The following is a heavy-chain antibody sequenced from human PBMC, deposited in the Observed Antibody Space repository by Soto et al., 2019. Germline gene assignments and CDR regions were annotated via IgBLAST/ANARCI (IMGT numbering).Heavy chain of an antibody. CDR1: GGSISSYY. Sequence: PSKTLSLTCTVSGGSISSYYWTWIRQPPGKGLEWIGYIYYSENTNYNPSLNSRVTISVDTSKNQLSLKLTSVTAADTAVYYCASGVNRFDPWGQGTLVTVSS. D-gene: IGHD3-10*01. CDR2: IYYSENT. J-gene: IGHJ5*02. V-gene: IGHV4-59*01. CDR3: ASGVNRFDP.